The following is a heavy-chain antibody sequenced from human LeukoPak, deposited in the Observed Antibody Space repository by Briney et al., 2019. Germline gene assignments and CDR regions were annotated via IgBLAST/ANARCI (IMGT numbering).Heavy chain of an antibody. CDR2: IYYSGST. D-gene: IGHD3-10*01. CDR3: AREIGDYYGSGRSRTPDNWFDP. CDR1: GGSISSGDYY. V-gene: IGHV4-30-4*01. J-gene: IGHJ5*02. Sequence: SQTLSLTCTVSGGSISSGDYYWSWIRQPPGKGLEWIGYIYYSGSTYYNPSLKSRVTISVDTSKNQFSLKLSSVTAADTVVYYCAREIGDYYGSGRSRTPDNWFDPWGQGTLVTVSS.